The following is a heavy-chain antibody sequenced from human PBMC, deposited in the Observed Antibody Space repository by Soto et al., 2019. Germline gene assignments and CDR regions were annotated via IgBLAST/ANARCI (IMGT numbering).Heavy chain of an antibody. CDR2: IIPICGTA. CDR3: ARDGGVYDYSPFDY. D-gene: IGHD4-4*01. J-gene: IGHJ4*02. CDR1: GGTFSSYA. Sequence: QVQLVQSGAEVKKPGSSVKVSCKASGGTFSSYAISWVRQAPGQGLEWMGGIIPICGTADYAQKFQGRVTITADESTGTAYMELSSLRSEDTAVYYCARDGGVYDYSPFDYWGQGTLVTVSS. V-gene: IGHV1-69*12.